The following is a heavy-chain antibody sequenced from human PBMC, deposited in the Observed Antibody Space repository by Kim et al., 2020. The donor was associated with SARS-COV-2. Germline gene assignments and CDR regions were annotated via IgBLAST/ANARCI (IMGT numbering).Heavy chain of an antibody. CDR1: GGSFSGYF. CDR2: INDSGST. Sequence: SETLSLTCAVYGGSFSGYFWSWIRQSPGKGLEWIGEINDSGSTNYNPSLKSRFTISLDTSKNQFSLKVRSVTAADTAVYYCARAPEYWGQGTLVTVSS. J-gene: IGHJ4*02. CDR3: ARAPEY. V-gene: IGHV4-34*01.